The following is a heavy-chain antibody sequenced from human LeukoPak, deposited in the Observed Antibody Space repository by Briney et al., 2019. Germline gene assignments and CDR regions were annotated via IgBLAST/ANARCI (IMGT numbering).Heavy chain of an antibody. CDR2: ISGSGGST. CDR1: GFTFSSYA. CDR3: AKDILRYYYDSSGYSDY. D-gene: IGHD3-22*01. V-gene: IGHV3-23*01. J-gene: IGHJ4*02. Sequence: GGSLRLSCAASGFTFSSYAMSWVRQAPGKGLEWVSDISGSGGSTYYADSVKGRFTISRGNSKNTLYLQMNSLRAEDTAVYYCAKDILRYYYDSSGYSDYWGQGTLVTVSS.